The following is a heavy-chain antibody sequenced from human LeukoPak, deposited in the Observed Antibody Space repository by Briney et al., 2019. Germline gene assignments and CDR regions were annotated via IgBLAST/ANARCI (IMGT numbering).Heavy chain of an antibody. J-gene: IGHJ3*02. D-gene: IGHD3-3*01. CDR2: IYDTGNA. V-gene: IGHV4-59*08. CDR1: GASISNYY. CDR3: ARHRDTIFGVVIMPLGAFDI. Sequence: SETLSLTCTVSGASISNYYWSWIRQSPGKGLEWIGNIYDTGNANYNPSLKRRVTISVDTSRSQVSLKLSSVTAADTAMYYCARHRDTIFGVVIMPLGAFDIWGQGTMVTVSS.